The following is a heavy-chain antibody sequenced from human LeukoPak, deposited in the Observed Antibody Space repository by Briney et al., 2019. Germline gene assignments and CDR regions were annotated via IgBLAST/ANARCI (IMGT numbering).Heavy chain of an antibody. J-gene: IGHJ2*01. Sequence: GASVEVSCKVSGYTLTELSMHWVRQAPGKGLEWMGGFDPEDGETIYAQKFQGRVTMTEDTSTDTAYMELSSLRSEDTAVYYCATSNPVLMVYAIRWYFDLWGRGTLVTVSS. CDR2: FDPEDGET. V-gene: IGHV1-24*01. D-gene: IGHD2-8*01. CDR3: ATSNPVLMVYAIRWYFDL. CDR1: GYTLTELS.